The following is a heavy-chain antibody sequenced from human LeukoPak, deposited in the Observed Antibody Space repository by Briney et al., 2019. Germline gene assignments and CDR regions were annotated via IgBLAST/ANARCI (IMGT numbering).Heavy chain of an antibody. CDR3: ASVTYSAYDNFDS. CDR2: INPNSGGT. Sequence: ASVKVSCKASGYTFTAYYMHWVRQAPGQGLEWMGWINPNSGGTNYAQKFQDRVTMTRDTSISTAYMELNRLRSDDTAVYYCASVTYSAYDNFDSWGQGTLVTVSS. J-gene: IGHJ4*02. V-gene: IGHV1-2*02. D-gene: IGHD5-12*01. CDR1: GYTFTAYY.